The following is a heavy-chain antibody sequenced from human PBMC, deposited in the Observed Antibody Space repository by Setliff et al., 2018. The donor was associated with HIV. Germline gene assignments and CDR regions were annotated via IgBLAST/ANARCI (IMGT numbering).Heavy chain of an antibody. J-gene: IGHJ4*02. CDR1: DGSISTGSYY. D-gene: IGHD2-21*01. Sequence: SETLSLTCTVADGSISTGSYYWSWVRQPAGKGLEYIGYIYHFGNTNYNPSLKSRIAISIDSSKNLFSLRLDSLTAADTAVYYCSAQDLDLVKYYYMDYWGPGALVTVSS. CDR2: IYHFGNT. CDR3: SAQDLDLVKYYYMDY. V-gene: IGHV4-61*10.